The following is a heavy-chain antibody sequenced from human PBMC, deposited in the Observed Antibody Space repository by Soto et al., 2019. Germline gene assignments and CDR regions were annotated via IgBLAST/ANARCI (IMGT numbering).Heavy chain of an antibody. Sequence: GGSLRLSCAASGSTFTSSVMAWVRRPPGRGLEWISSLGLIPRHTFYADSVKGRFTISGDNSRTTLYLQMTGLTFDDTAVYYCTAYADGPYRPPYDHWGQGTQVTVSS. CDR3: TAYADGPYRPPYDH. J-gene: IGHJ4*02. CDR2: LGLIPRHT. D-gene: IGHD3-16*02. V-gene: IGHV3-23*01. CDR1: GSTFTSSV.